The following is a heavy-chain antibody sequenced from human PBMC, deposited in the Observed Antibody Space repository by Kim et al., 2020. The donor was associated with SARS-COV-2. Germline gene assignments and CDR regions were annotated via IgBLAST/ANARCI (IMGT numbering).Heavy chain of an antibody. D-gene: IGHD6-13*01. J-gene: IGHJ6*02. Sequence: GGSLRLSCAASGFTFSSYSMNWVRQAPGKGLEWVSSISSSSSYIYYADSVKGRFTISRDNAKNSLYLKMNSLRAEDTAVYYCARLAAAGSMVIYYYYGMDVWGQGTTVTVSS. CDR2: ISSSSSYI. CDR1: GFTFSSYS. CDR3: ARLAAAGSMVIYYYYGMDV. V-gene: IGHV3-21*01.